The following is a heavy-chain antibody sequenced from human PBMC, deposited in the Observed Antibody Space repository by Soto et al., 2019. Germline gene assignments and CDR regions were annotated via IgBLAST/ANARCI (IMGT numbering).Heavy chain of an antibody. V-gene: IGHV1-69*12. Sequence: QVQLVQSGAEVKKPGSSVKVSCKASGGTFSSYAITWVRQAPGQGLEWMGGIIPIFGTANYAQKFQARVTITADPSXSXSYMELSSLRSEDTAVYYCARDRGPSSGYYPYWFDPWGQGTLVTVSS. CDR1: GGTFSSYA. D-gene: IGHD3-22*01. CDR3: ARDRGPSSGYYPYWFDP. J-gene: IGHJ5*02. CDR2: IIPIFGTA.